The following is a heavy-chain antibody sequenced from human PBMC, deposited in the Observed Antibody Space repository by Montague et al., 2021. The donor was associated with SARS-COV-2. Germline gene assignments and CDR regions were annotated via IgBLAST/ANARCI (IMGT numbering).Heavy chain of an antibody. Sequence: PALVKPTQTLTLTCTFSGFSLSNPGVYVGWIRQPPGKALEWLAVIYWDDTKRYSPSLRRRLTITDDTSKNQVVLTMTNMDPVDAATYYCAHEIRSHYEPFDCWGQGAMVTISS. CDR1: GFSLSNPGVY. D-gene: IGHD3-3*01. CDR2: IYWDDTK. J-gene: IGHJ4*02. CDR3: AHEIRSHYEPFDC. V-gene: IGHV2-5*02.